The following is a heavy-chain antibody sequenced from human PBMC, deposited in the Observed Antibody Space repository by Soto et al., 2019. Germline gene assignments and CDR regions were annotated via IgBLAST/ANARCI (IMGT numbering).Heavy chain of an antibody. V-gene: IGHV3-15*07. CDR3: TTDPVTMIVVVPSSG. CDR2: IKSKTDGGTT. J-gene: IGHJ4*02. Sequence: GGSLRLSCAASGFTFSNAWMNWVRQAPWKGLEWVGRIKSKTDGGTTDYAAPVKGRFTISRDDSKNTLYLQMNSLKTEDTAVYYCTTDPVTMIVVVPSSGWGQGTLVTVS. CDR1: GFTFSNAW. D-gene: IGHD3-22*01.